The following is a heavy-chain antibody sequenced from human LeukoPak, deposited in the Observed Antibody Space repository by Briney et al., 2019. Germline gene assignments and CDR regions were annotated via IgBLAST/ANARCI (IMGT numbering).Heavy chain of an antibody. D-gene: IGHD3-10*01. CDR2: IYYSGST. V-gene: IGHV4-59*08. J-gene: IGHJ3*02. CDR1: GGSVSYYY. CDR3: ARLLMVRRTGAFVI. Sequence: SETLSLTCTVSGGSVSYYYWSWIRQPPGKGLEWIGYIYYSGSTNYNPSLKSRVTISVDTSKNQFSLKLSSVTAADTAVYYCARLLMVRRTGAFVIWGQGTMVTVSS.